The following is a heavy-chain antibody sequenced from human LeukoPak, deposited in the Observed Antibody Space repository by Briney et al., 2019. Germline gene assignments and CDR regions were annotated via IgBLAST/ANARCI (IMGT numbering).Heavy chain of an antibody. J-gene: IGHJ4*02. D-gene: IGHD6-13*01. CDR2: IYGGDAA. CDR1: GINVSSNY. Sequence: GGSLRLSCAASGINVSSNYMTWIRQAPGKGLEWVSLIYGGDAAYYAESVRGRFMISRDNLKNTLFLQMNSLRVEDTAVYYCVTSTGQQFIPYDYWGQGTHVSVSS. CDR3: VTSTGQQFIPYDY. V-gene: IGHV3-66*02.